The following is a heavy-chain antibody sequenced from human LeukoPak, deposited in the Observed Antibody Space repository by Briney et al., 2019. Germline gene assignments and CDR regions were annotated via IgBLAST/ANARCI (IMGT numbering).Heavy chain of an antibody. CDR3: ARSRTSSPYDKNLNF. J-gene: IGHJ4*02. Sequence: GGSLRLSCAASGFTFSSYTMSWAREAPGKGLEWVASISSSINYIYHADSIKGRFTISRDEAQNSVYLQMNSLKDEDTAVYYCARSRTSSPYDKNLNFWGQGTLVIVSS. CDR1: GFTFSSYT. V-gene: IGHV3-21*01. D-gene: IGHD1-14*01. CDR2: ISSSINYI.